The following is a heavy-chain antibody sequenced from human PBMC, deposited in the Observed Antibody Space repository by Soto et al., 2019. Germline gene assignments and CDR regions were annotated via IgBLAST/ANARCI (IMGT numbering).Heavy chain of an antibody. V-gene: IGHV3-23*01. D-gene: IGHD5-18*01. J-gene: IGHJ3*02. Sequence: GGSLRLSCVASEVTFASYDMDWVRQAPGKGLEWVSLITSGGGGANYADSVKGRFTISRDNSKNTLYLQMNSLRAEDTAVYYCAKDVDTAMGDAFDIWGQGTMVTVSS. CDR3: AKDVDTAMGDAFDI. CDR2: ITSGGGGA. CDR1: EVTFASYD.